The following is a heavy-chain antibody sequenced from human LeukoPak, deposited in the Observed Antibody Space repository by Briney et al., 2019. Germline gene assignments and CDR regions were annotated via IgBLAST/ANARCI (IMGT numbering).Heavy chain of an antibody. CDR2: ITGGGVST. CDR1: GFTFSSYA. J-gene: IGHJ4*02. Sequence: GGSLRLSCAASGFTFSSYAMSWVRQAPGKGLEWVSAITGGGVSTYYADSVKGRFTISRDNSKNTLYVQVNCLRAEDTAVYYCATSRRGFEYWGQGTLVTVSS. V-gene: IGHV3-23*01. D-gene: IGHD6-13*01. CDR3: ATSRRGFEY.